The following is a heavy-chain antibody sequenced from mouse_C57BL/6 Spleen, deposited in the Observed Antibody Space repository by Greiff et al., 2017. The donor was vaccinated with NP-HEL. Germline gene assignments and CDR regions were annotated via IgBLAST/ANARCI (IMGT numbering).Heavy chain of an antibody. CDR1: GFTITNTY. J-gene: IGHJ3*01. CDR2: IDPANGTP. V-gene: IGHV14-3*01. CDR3: ARSDGAWFAY. Sequence: VQLQQSVAELVRPGASVKLSCTASGFTITNTYMHWVKQRPEQGLEWIGRIDPANGTPKYAPKFQGKATITADTSSNTAYLQLSSLTSEDTASYYCARSDGAWFAYWGQGTLVTVSA.